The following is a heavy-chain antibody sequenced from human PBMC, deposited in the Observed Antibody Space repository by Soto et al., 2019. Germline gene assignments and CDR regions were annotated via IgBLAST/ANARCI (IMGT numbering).Heavy chain of an antibody. V-gene: IGHV4-34*01. CDR3: ARGLGGYCSSPGCHH. CDR2: INHSGTT. J-gene: IGHJ5*02. CDR1: GFTFSSYG. D-gene: IGHD2-2*01. Sequence: LRLSCAASGFTFSSYGMHWVVQAPGKGLEWIGEINHSGTTDYNPSLKSRVTISVDTSKNQFSLKLSSVTDADTAVYYCARGLGGYCSSPGCHHWGQGSLVTVS.